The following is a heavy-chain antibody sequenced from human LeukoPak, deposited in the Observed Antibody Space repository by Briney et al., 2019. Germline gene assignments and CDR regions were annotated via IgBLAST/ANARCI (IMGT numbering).Heavy chain of an antibody. CDR3: ASSPGGSYLSDWFDP. CDR1: GGSISSYY. D-gene: IGHD1-26*01. J-gene: IGHJ5*02. CDR2: IYYSGST. V-gene: IGHV4-59*08. Sequence: SETLSLTCTVSGGSISSYYWSWIRQPPGKGLEWIGYIYYSGSTNYNPSLKSRVTISVDTSKNQFSLKLSSVTAADTAVYYCASSPGGSYLSDWFDPWGHGTLVTV.